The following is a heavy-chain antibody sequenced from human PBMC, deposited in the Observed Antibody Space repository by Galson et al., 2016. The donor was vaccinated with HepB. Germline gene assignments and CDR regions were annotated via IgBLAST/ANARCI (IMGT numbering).Heavy chain of an antibody. Sequence: SLRLSCAVSGFTFSIYAMSWVRQAPGKGLEWVSAISSSGDRVYYAYSVKGRFTISRDNSKNTLYLQMNSLRDEDTAVYYCARERAETVAQGVIRVHRIHYYYGRDVGGQGTTVTASS. D-gene: IGHD3-10*01. CDR3: ARERAETVAQGVIRVHRIHYYYGRDV. V-gene: IGHV3-23*01. CDR1: GFTFSIYA. CDR2: ISSSGDRV. J-gene: IGHJ6*02.